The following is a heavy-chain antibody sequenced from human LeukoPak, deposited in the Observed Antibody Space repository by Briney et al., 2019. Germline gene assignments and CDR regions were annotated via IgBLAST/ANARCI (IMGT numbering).Heavy chain of an antibody. D-gene: IGHD2/OR15-2a*01. J-gene: IGHJ4*02. V-gene: IGHV3-30*04. CDR3: ARTPCNGIHYFDC. Sequence: PGRSLRLSCAASGFTFSSYAMHWVRQAPGKGLEWVAVISYDGTYKYYADSVKGRFTISRDNSKNTLYLQMNSLRAEDTAAYYCARTPCNGIHYFDCWGQGTLVTVSS. CDR1: GFTFSSYA. CDR2: ISYDGTYK.